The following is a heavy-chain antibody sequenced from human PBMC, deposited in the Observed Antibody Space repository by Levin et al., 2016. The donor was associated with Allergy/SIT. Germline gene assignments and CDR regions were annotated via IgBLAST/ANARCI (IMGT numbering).Heavy chain of an antibody. D-gene: IGHD3-3*01. Sequence: ASVKVSCKASGYTFTSYDITWVRQAPGLGLEWMGWISLYNGKTYYAQNLQGRVTMTTDTSTNTAYMELRSLRSDDTAVYYCAREVNYHDLWRRIPKNYYYGLDVWGQGTTVTVSS. CDR2: ISLYNGKT. V-gene: IGHV1-18*01. J-gene: IGHJ6*02. CDR1: GYTFTSYD. CDR3: AREVNYHDLWRRIPKNYYYGLDV.